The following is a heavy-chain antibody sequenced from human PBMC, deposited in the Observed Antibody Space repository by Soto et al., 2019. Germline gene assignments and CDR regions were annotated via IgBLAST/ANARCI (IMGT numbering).Heavy chain of an antibody. CDR3: GMVDNYVTPTPQDV. V-gene: IGHV1-18*01. J-gene: IGHJ6*02. Sequence: VASVKVSCKASGYIFVNYGIAWVRQAPGQGLEWMGWISPYTGNTHSATQVQGRLTMTTDTSTSTAYMDLGSLTSDDTAVYYCGMVDNYVTPTPQDVWGQGTTVTVSS. CDR2: ISPYTGNT. D-gene: IGHD3-16*01. CDR1: GYIFVNYG.